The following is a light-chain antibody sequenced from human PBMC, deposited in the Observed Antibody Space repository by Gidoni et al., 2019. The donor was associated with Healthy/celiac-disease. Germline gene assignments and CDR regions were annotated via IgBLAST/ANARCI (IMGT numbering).Light chain of an antibody. CDR1: QSVNSN. CDR2: GAS. V-gene: IGKV3-15*01. Sequence: EIVMTQSPATLSVSPGERATLSCRASQSVNSNLAWYQQKPGQAPRLLIYGASTRATGIPARFSGSGSGTEFTLTISSLQSEDFAVYYCQQYNNWPLMYTFGQXTKLEIK. CDR3: QQYNNWPLMYT. J-gene: IGKJ2*01.